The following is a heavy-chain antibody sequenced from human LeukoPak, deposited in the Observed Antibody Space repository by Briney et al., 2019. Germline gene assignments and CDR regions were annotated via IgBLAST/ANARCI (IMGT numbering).Heavy chain of an antibody. D-gene: IGHD6-19*01. J-gene: IGHJ1*01. CDR1: GGTFSSYA. CDR3: ASHSSGWYTEYFQH. CDR2: IIPIFGTA. Sequence: SVKVSCKASGGTFSSYAISWVRQAPGQGLEWMGGIIPIFGTANYAQKFQGRVTIATDESTSTAYMELSSLRSEDTAVYYCASHSSGWYTEYFQHWGQGTLVTVSS. V-gene: IGHV1-69*05.